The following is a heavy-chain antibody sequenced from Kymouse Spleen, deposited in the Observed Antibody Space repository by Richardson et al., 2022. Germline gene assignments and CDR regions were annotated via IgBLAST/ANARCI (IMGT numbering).Heavy chain of an antibody. J-gene: IGHJ5*02. D-gene: IGHD3-10*01,IGHD3-16*02. CDR2: INHSGST. V-gene: IGHV4-34*01. CDR1: GGSFSGYY. CDR3: AREGWGVPHNWFDP. Sequence: QVQLQQWGAGLLKPSETLSLTCAVYGGSFSGYYWSWIRQPPGKGLEWIGEINHSGSTNYNPSLKSRVTISVDTSKNQFSLKLSSVTAADTAVYYCAREGWGVPHNWFDPWGQGTLVTVSS.